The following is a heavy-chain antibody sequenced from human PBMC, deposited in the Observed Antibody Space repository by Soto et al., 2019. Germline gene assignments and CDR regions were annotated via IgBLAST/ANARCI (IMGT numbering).Heavy chain of an antibody. J-gene: IGHJ3*02. V-gene: IGHV1-69*02. CDR1: GGTFSSYT. CDR2: IIPILGIP. Sequence: QVQLVQSGAEVKKPGSSVKVSCKASGGTFSSYTLSWVRQAPGQGLEWMARIIPILGIPNYAQKFQGRVTITADKSTSTAYMELSSLRSEDTAVYCCSRGKTLGMAFDIWGQGTMITVSS. D-gene: IGHD6-13*01. CDR3: SRGKTLGMAFDI.